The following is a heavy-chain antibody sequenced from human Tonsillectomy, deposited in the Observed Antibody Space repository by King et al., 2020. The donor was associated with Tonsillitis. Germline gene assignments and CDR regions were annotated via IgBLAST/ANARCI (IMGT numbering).Heavy chain of an antibody. V-gene: IGHV3-53*01. Sequence: VQLVESGGGLIQPGGSLRISCAASGLSVSRNYMSWIRQAPGKGLEWVSVIHGGGATYYADSVRGRFTISRDDSKNTVYLQMNSLRAEDTAGYYCARDSGYHHWGTGWFDPWGQGTLVIVSS. J-gene: IGHJ5*02. CDR3: ARDSGYHHWGTGWFDP. D-gene: IGHD3-22*01. CDR2: IHGGGAT. CDR1: GLSVSRNY.